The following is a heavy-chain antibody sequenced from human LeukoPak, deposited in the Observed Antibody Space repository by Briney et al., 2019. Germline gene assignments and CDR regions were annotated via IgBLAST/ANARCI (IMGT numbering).Heavy chain of an antibody. CDR3: ARRTIFGVVTFDY. V-gene: IGHV1-18*01. CDR1: GYTFTIYG. CDR2: ISVYTGNT. Sequence: ASVKVSCKASGYTFTIYGISWVRQAPGQGLEWMGWISVYTGNTNYAHKLQGRVTMTTDTSTSTAYLELRSLRSDDTAVYYCARRTIFGVVTFDYWGQGTLVTVPS. D-gene: IGHD3-3*01. J-gene: IGHJ4*02.